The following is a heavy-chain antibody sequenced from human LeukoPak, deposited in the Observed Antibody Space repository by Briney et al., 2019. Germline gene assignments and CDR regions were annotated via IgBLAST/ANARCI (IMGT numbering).Heavy chain of an antibody. V-gene: IGHV3-30*02. CDR3: ARDSKDRVPASNNYYYYYMDV. Sequence: PGGSLRLSCAASGFTFSSYGMHWVRQAPGKGLEWVAFIRYDGSNKYYADSVKGRFTISRDNSKNTLYLQMNSLRAEDTAVYYCARDSKDRVPASNNYYYYYMDVWGKGTTVTVSS. CDR1: GFTFSSYG. J-gene: IGHJ6*03. CDR2: IRYDGSNK. D-gene: IGHD2-2*01.